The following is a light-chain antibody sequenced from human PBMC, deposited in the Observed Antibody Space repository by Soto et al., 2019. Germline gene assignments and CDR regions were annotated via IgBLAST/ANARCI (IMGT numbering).Light chain of an antibody. J-gene: IGKJ5*01. CDR1: QSVSSSY. CDR3: QQYDNSPIT. Sequence: EIVLTQSPGTLSLSPGDRATLSFRSSQSVSSSYLAWYQQKPGQAPRLLIYGASSRATGIPDRFSGTGSETDFTLTISRLEPEDFAVYYCQQYDNSPITFGQGTRLEIK. V-gene: IGKV3-20*01. CDR2: GAS.